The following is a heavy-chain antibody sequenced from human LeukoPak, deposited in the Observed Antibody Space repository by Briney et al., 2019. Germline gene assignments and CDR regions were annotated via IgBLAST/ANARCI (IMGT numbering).Heavy chain of an antibody. V-gene: IGHV3-74*01. CDR2: INSDGSSL. CDR3: ARSRYTGSHFDY. CDR1: GFTFSSYW. D-gene: IGHD1-26*01. J-gene: IGHJ4*02. Sequence: GGSLSLSCAASGFTFSSYWVQWVRQAPGKGLVWISRINSDGSSLSYADSVKGRFTISRDNAKNTVYLQMNSLRAEDTAVYYCARSRYTGSHFDYWGQGTLVTVSS.